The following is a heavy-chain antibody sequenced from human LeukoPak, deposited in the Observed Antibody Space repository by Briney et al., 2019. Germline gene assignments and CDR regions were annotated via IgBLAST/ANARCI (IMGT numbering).Heavy chain of an antibody. D-gene: IGHD5-24*01. Sequence: ASLKVSCKAPGYTFTRYDINWVRQAPGQGLGWMGWMYPNSGNTDTAQKFQGRVTMTTETSITTAYMELSSLRSEYTAVYYCARGRWLQQLPNWFDPWGQGNLVTVSS. CDR1: GYTFTRYD. J-gene: IGHJ5*02. CDR2: MYPNSGNT. CDR3: ARGRWLQQLPNWFDP. V-gene: IGHV1-8*01.